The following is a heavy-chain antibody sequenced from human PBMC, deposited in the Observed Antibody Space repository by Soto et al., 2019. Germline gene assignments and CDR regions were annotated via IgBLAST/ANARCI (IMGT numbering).Heavy chain of an antibody. J-gene: IGHJ4*02. V-gene: IGHV3-43*01. Sequence: GGSLRLSCAASGFTFDDYTMHWVRQAPGKGLEWVSLISWDGGSTYYADSVKGRFTISRDNAKNTLYLQMNSLRAEDTAVYYCATGEFNWGQGTLVTVSS. CDR3: ATGEFN. CDR2: ISWDGGST. CDR1: GFTFDDYT. D-gene: IGHD3-10*01.